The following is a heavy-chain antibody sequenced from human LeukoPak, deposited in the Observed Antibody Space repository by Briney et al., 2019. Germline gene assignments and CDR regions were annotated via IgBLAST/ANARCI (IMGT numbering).Heavy chain of an antibody. CDR1: GGSISSHF. J-gene: IGHJ4*02. V-gene: IGHV4-59*11. CDR2: IYNSVST. D-gene: IGHD6-13*01. Sequence: SETLSLTCSVSGGSISSHFWNWIRQPPGKGLEWIGYIYNSVSTNYNPSLKSRVTISVDTSKNQFSLKLSSVTAADTAVYYCARYTSSWTTFDYWGQGTLVTVSS. CDR3: ARYTSSWTTFDY.